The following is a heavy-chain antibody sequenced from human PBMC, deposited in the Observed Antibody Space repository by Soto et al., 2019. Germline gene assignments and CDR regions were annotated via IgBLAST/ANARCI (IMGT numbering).Heavy chain of an antibody. Sequence: EVQLVESGGGLVQPGRSLRLSCAASGFTFDDYAMHWVRQAPGQGLGWVSGISWNSGSIGYADSVKGRFTISRDNAKNSLYLQINSLRADDTALYYCAKAAPTVTPQNAGVYDYWGQGTLVTVSS. CDR2: ISWNSGSI. D-gene: IGHD4-17*01. CDR3: AKAAPTVTPQNAGVYDY. J-gene: IGHJ4*02. V-gene: IGHV3-9*01. CDR1: GFTFDDYA.